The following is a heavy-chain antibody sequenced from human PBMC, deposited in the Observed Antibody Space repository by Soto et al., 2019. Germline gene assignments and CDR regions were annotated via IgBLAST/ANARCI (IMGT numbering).Heavy chain of an antibody. CDR1: GFTFSSYG. CDR2: ISYDGSNK. Sequence: QVQLVESGGGVVQPGRSLRLSCAASGFTFSSYGMHWVRQAPGKGLEWVAVISYDGSNKYYADSVKGRFIISRDNSKNTLYLQMNSLRAEDTAVYYCAKDQTTVTTSIPFDYWGQGTLVTVSS. D-gene: IGHD4-17*01. CDR3: AKDQTTVTTSIPFDY. J-gene: IGHJ4*02. V-gene: IGHV3-30*18.